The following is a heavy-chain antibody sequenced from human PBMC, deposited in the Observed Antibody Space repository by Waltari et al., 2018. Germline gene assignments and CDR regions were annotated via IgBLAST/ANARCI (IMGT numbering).Heavy chain of an antibody. J-gene: IGHJ3*02. CDR2: IGVGSGNT. CDR3: AADRGQLERGGAFDI. V-gene: IGHV1-58*01. CDR1: GFTFTSSA. D-gene: IGHD1-1*01. Sequence: QMQLVQSGPEVKKPGTSVKVSCKASGFTFTSSAVQWVRQARGQRLEWIGWIGVGSGNTNYAQKFQERVTITRDMSTSTAYMELSSLRSEDTAVYYCAADRGQLERGGAFDIWGQGTMVTVSS.